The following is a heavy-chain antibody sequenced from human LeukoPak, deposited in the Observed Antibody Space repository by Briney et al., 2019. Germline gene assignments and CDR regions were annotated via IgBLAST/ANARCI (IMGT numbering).Heavy chain of an antibody. CDR2: IYYSGST. J-gene: IGHJ6*02. CDR3: ARTLGYCSGGSCYSPTARYYYYGMDV. Sequence: SETLSLTCTVSGGSISSYYWSWIRQHPGKGLEWIGYIYYSGSTYYNPSLKSRVTISVDTSKNQFSLKLSSVTAADTAVYYCARTLGYCSGGSCYSPTARYYYYGMDVWGQGTAVTVSS. D-gene: IGHD2-15*01. CDR1: GGSISSYY. V-gene: IGHV4-59*06.